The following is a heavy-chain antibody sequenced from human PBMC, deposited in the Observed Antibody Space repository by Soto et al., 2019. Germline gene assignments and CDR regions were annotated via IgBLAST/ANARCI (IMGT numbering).Heavy chain of an antibody. J-gene: IGHJ4*02. CDR2: ISHSGST. Sequence: QVQLQESGPGLVKPSQTLSLTCTVSGGSISSAAYYWSWIRQHPGKGLEWIGYISHSGSTYYNPSLKPRVIISVDTSKNQFSLSLTSVTAADTAVYYCAREYTYGSNFFDCWGQGARVTVSS. CDR1: GGSISSAAYY. V-gene: IGHV4-31*03. CDR3: AREYTYGSNFFDC. D-gene: IGHD2-2*02.